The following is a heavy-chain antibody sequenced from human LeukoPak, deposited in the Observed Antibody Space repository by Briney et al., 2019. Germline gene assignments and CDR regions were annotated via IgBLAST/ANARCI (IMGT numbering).Heavy chain of an antibody. D-gene: IGHD2-2*01. Sequence: GESLKISCKGSGYSFTSYWIGWVRQMPGKGLEWMGIIYPGDSDTRYSPSFQGQVTISADKSITTAYLQWSSLKASDTAMYYCASLDGRYCSSTSCYYFDYWGQGALVTVSS. CDR1: GYSFTSYW. CDR3: ASLDGRYCSSTSCYYFDY. V-gene: IGHV5-51*01. J-gene: IGHJ4*02. CDR2: IYPGDSDT.